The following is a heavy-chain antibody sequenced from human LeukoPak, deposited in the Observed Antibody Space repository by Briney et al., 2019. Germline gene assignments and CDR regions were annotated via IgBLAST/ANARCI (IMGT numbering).Heavy chain of an antibody. CDR1: GFTFSSYA. V-gene: IGHV3-64*01. J-gene: IGHJ4*02. CDR3: ARDRVGATTNFDY. D-gene: IGHD1-26*01. Sequence: GGSLRLSCAASGFTFSSYAMHWVRQAPGKGLEYVSAISNNGDTTYYANSVKGRFTISRDNFKNTLYLQMGSLRAEDLAVYYCARDRVGATTNFDYWGQGTLVTVSS. CDR2: ISNNGDTT.